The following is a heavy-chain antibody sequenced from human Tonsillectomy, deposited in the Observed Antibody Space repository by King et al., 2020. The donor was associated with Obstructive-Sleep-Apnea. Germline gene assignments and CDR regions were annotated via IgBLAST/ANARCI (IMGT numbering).Heavy chain of an antibody. D-gene: IGHD1-7*01. J-gene: IGHJ4*02. Sequence: VQLVESGGGLVQPGGSLRLSCAASGFTFSSYWMHWVRKAPGKGLVWVSRINSDGSSTSYADSVKGRFTISRDNAKNTLYLQMNSLRAEDTAVYYCARVPYNWNSEFDYWGQGTLVTVSS. V-gene: IGHV3-74*01. CDR3: ARVPYNWNSEFDY. CDR1: GFTFSSYW. CDR2: INSDGSST.